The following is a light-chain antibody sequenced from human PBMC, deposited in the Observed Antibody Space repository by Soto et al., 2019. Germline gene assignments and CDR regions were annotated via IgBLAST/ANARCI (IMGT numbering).Light chain of an antibody. CDR2: EAS. CDR1: QSVSRSY. CDR3: NEYGSSPYT. Sequence: EMVLTQSPSSLSLSPGERATLSRGDSQSVSRSYVAWYQQKPGLAPRRLIYEASLRATGIPDRFSGSGSGIYFTLTISRLDPKDSAVYYGNEYGSSPYTFGPGIKLESK. V-gene: IGKV3D-20*01. J-gene: IGKJ2*01.